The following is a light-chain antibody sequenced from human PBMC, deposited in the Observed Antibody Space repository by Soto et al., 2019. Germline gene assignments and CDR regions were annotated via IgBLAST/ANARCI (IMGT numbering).Light chain of an antibody. Sequence: DIQMTQSPSSLSASVGDRVTITCRASQGISNYLAWYQQKPGKVPNLLIYAASTLQSGVPSRFSGSGSGTEVTLPISSLQQEDVSTYYCQECNNAPPWTFGQGTKVEV. CDR2: AAS. V-gene: IGKV1-27*01. CDR3: QECNNAPPWT. J-gene: IGKJ1*01. CDR1: QGISNY.